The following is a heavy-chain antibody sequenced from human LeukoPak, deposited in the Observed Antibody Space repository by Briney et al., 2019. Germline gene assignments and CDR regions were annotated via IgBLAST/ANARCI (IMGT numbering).Heavy chain of an antibody. V-gene: IGHV1-8*03. CDR1: GYTFTSYD. J-gene: IGHJ6*03. Sequence: ASVKVSCKASGYTFTSYDINWVRQATGQGLEWMGWMNPNSGNTGYAQKFQGRVTITRNISISTAYMELSSLRSEDTAVYYCARGTGAGYYYYMDVWGKGTTVTVSS. CDR3: ARGTGAGYYYYMDV. CDR2: MNPNSGNT.